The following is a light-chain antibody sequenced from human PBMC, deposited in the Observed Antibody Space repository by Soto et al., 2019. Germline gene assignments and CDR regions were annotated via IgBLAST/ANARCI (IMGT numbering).Light chain of an antibody. CDR1: QSISSY. CDR3: QQSYSTPQHT. Sequence: DIQMTQSPSSLSASVGDRVTITCRASQSISSYLNWYQQKPGKAPKRLIYAASSLQSGVPSRFSGSGSGTDFTLTISSLQPEDFATYYCQQSYSTPQHTFGQGTKLEIK. V-gene: IGKV1-39*01. CDR2: AAS. J-gene: IGKJ2*01.